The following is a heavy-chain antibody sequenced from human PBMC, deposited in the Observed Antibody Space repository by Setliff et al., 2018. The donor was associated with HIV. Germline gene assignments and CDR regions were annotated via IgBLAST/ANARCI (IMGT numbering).Heavy chain of an antibody. V-gene: IGHV3-74*01. D-gene: IGHD3-16*01. J-gene: IGHJ6*02. CDR1: GFTVSSYW. CDR3: AKEVHVSSYYGMDV. CDR2: INNDGSST. Sequence: GGSLRLSCEASGFTVSSYWMHWVRQAPGKGLVWVSRINNDGSSTTYADSVKGRFTISKDIAKNTLNLQMNSLRAEDTAVYYCAKEVHVSSYYGMDVWGQGTTVTVSS.